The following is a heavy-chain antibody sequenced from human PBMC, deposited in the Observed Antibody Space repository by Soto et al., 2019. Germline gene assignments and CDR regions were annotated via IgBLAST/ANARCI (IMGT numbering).Heavy chain of an antibody. Sequence: SETLSLTCAAYGGSFSGYYLSWLRQPPGKGLKWIREINHSRSTNYNPSVKSRDTISVDTSKNQFSLKLSSVTAADTAVYYCARRAHIWGSYPRNFDYWGQGTLVTVSS. D-gene: IGHD3-16*02. J-gene: IGHJ4*02. CDR2: INHSRST. V-gene: IGHV4-34*01. CDR3: ARRAHIWGSYPRNFDY. CDR1: GGSFSGYY.